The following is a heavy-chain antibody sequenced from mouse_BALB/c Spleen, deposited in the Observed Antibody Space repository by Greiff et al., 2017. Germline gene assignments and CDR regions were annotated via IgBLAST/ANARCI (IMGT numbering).Heavy chain of an antibody. Sequence: QVQLQQSGPELVKPGASVRISCKASGYTFTSYYIHWVKQRPGQGLEWIGWIYPGNVNTKYNEKFKGKATLTADKSSSTAYMQLSSLTSEDSAVYFYARGGDNYAMDYWGQGTSVTVSS. J-gene: IGHJ4*01. CDR2: IYPGNVNT. V-gene: IGHV1S56*01. CDR3: ARGGDNYAMDY. CDR1: GYTFTSYY. D-gene: IGHD2-13*01.